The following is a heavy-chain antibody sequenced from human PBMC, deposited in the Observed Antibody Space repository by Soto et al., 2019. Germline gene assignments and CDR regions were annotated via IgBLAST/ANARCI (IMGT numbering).Heavy chain of an antibody. J-gene: IGHJ6*02. Sequence: QVQLVESGGGAVQPGRSLRLSCAASGFTFSSYGMHWVRQAPGKGLEWVAVISYDGSNKYYADSVKGRFTISRDNSKKTMYLQMSSLRAEDTAVYYCAKDTNRYDFWSGYYYYYYGMDVWGQGTMVTVSS. V-gene: IGHV3-30*18. D-gene: IGHD3-3*01. CDR3: AKDTNRYDFWSGYYYYYYGMDV. CDR2: ISYDGSNK. CDR1: GFTFSSYG.